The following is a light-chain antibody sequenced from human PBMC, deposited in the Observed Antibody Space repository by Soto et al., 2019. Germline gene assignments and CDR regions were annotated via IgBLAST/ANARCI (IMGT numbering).Light chain of an antibody. Sequence: QSALTQPASVSGSPGQSITISCTGTSSDVGAYNYVSWYQQHPGRAPKLLIYEVYYRPSGVSNRFSGSKSGNTAYLTTSALQAQHEPAYYCRSFTTITTTLLGGGTQLTPL. V-gene: IGLV2-14*01. CDR2: EVY. CDR3: RSFTTITTTL. CDR1: SSDVGAYNY. J-gene: IGLJ7*02.